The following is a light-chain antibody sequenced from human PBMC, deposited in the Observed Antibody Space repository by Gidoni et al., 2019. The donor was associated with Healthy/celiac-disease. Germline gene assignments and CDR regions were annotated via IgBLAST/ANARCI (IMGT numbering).Light chain of an antibody. CDR2: EGS. CDR3: CSYAGSRV. CDR1: SSDVGSYNL. J-gene: IGLJ2*01. V-gene: IGLV2-23*01. Sequence: QSALTPPASVSGSPGQSITISCTGTSSDVGSYNLVSWYQQHPGKAPKLMIYEGSKRPSGVSNRFSGSKSGKTASLTISGLQAEDEADYYCCSYAGSRVFGGGTKLTVL.